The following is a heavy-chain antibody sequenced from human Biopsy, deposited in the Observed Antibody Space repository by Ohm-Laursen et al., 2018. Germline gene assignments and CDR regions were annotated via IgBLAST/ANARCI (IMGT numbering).Heavy chain of an antibody. Sequence: TLSLTCTVSGGSASSNTNYWAWIRQPPGKGLEWIGSIFYSGIIYYNPSLKSRVSISVDTSKNQFSLNLNSVTAADTAVYYCARHPTGFWFDPWGQGTLVIVSS. J-gene: IGHJ5*02. CDR3: ARHPTGFWFDP. CDR2: IFYSGII. V-gene: IGHV4-39*01. CDR1: GGSASSNTNY.